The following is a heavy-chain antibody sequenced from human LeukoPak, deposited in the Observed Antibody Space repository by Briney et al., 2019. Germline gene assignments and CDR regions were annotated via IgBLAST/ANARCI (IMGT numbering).Heavy chain of an antibody. J-gene: IGHJ4*02. D-gene: IGHD2-2*01. CDR2: IIPIFGTA. V-gene: IGHV1-69*05. Sequence: SVKVSCKASGGTFISYAISWVRQAPGQGLEWMGGIIPIFGTANYAQKFQGRVTITTDESTGTAYMELSSLRSEDTAVYYCAREGRYQLRVAPFDYWGQGTLVTVSS. CDR1: GGTFISYA. CDR3: AREGRYQLRVAPFDY.